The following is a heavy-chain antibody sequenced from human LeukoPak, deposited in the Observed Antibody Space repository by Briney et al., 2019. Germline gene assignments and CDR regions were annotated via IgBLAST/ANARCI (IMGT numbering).Heavy chain of an antibody. V-gene: IGHV3-23*01. CDR2: ISGSGGST. D-gene: IGHD3-16*01. J-gene: IGHJ4*02. CDR3: AKAKELSLGDDRQY. Sequence: PGGSLRLSCAASGFTFSSYAKNWVRQAPGRGLQWVSGISGSGGSTYYADSVKGRFTISRDNSKNTLYLQMNSLRAEDTAVYYCAKAKELSLGDDRQYWGQGTLVTVSS. CDR1: GFTFSSYA.